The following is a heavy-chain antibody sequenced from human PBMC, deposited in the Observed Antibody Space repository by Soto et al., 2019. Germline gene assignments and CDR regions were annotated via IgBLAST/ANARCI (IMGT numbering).Heavy chain of an antibody. J-gene: IGHJ4*02. D-gene: IGHD3-10*01. V-gene: IGHV3-23*01. CDR3: AKKQYGSGSFSAALDY. CDR2: ITDTGGDA. CDR1: GITFGSRA. Sequence: EVQLLESGGDLIQPGGSLRLSCVASGITFGSRAMSWVRQAPGEGLEWVSTITDTGGDAKYADSVRGRFTISRDNSKKKLYPQKKSPRGEGTAVYYCAKKQYGSGSFSAALDYWGQGTLVTVSS.